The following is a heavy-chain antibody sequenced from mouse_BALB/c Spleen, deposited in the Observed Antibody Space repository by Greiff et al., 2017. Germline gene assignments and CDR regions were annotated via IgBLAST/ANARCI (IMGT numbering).Heavy chain of an antibody. CDR2: ILPGSGST. J-gene: IGHJ2*01. Sequence: QVQLKQSGAELMKPGASVKISCKATGYTFSSYWIEWVKQRPGHGLEWIGEILPGSGSTNYNEKFKGKATFTADTSSNTAYMQLSSLTSEDSAVYYCARGGLRQSFDYWGQGTTLTVSS. D-gene: IGHD2-4*01. CDR1: GYTFSSYW. CDR3: ARGGLRQSFDY. V-gene: IGHV1-9*01.